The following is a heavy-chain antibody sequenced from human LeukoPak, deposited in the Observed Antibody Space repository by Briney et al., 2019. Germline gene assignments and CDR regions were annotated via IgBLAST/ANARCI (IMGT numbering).Heavy chain of an antibody. V-gene: IGHV1-18*01. D-gene: IGHD3-22*01. Sequence: ASVKISCKASGYTFTSYGISWVRQAPGRGLEWMGWISAYNGNTNYAQKLQGRVTMTTDTSTSTAYMELRSLRSDDTAVYYCARDYDSSGYASYWGQGTLVTVSS. J-gene: IGHJ4*02. CDR3: ARDYDSSGYASY. CDR2: ISAYNGNT. CDR1: GYTFTSYG.